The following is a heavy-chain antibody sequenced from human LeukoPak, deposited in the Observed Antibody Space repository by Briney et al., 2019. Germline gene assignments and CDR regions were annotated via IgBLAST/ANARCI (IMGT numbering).Heavy chain of an antibody. CDR3: ASGFSYGKVDY. V-gene: IGHV3-66*01. D-gene: IGHD5-18*01. CDR2: IYSGGRI. J-gene: IGHJ4*02. CDR1: GFSVSSNF. Sequence: QPGGSLRLSCAASGFSVSSNFMTWVRQAPGKGLEWVSLIYSGGRIFYADSVKGRFIISTDNSKNTLYLQMNSLRAEDTAVYYCASGFSYGKVDYWGQGTLVTASS.